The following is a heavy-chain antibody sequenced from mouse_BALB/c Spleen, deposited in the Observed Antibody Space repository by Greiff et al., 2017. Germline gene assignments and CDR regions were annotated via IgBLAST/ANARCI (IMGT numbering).Heavy chain of an antibody. D-gene: IGHD1-1*01. Sequence: VQLQESGAELVKPGASVKLSCKASGYTFTSYDINWVRQRPEQGLEWIGWIFPGDGSTKYNQKFKGKATLTVDKSSSTAYMQLKSLTSEDSAVYYCASHSSPLGAMDYWGQGTSVTVSS. CDR1: GYTFTSYD. J-gene: IGHJ4*01. V-gene: IGHV1-85*01. CDR3: ASHSSPLGAMDY. CDR2: IFPGDGST.